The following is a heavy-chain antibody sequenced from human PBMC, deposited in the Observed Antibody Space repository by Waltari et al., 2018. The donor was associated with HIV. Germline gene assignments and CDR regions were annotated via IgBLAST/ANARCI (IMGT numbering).Heavy chain of an antibody. J-gene: IGHJ6*02. D-gene: IGHD3-3*01. CDR2: ISSSSSYI. CDR1: GFTFSGCR. Sequence: EVQLVESGGGLVKPGGSLRLSCAAAGFTFSGCRMNWVREAPGKGLEWVSSISSSSSYIYYADSVKGRFTISRDNAKNSLYLQMNSLRAEDTAVYYCARVSIFGVVIHYYYYYGMDVWGQGTTVTVSS. CDR3: ARVSIFGVVIHYYYYYGMDV. V-gene: IGHV3-21*01.